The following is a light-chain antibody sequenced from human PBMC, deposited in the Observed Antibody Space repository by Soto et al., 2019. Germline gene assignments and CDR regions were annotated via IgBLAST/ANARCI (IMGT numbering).Light chain of an antibody. Sequence: QSVLTQPPSVSGAPGQRVTISCTGSSSNIGAGYDVPWYQHLPGTGPKLLIYGDTNRPSGVPDRFSGSKSGTSASLAITGLQSEDEADYYCQSYDSSLSGHVVFGGGTKLTVL. CDR1: SSNIGAGYD. CDR2: GDT. CDR3: QSYDSSLSGHVV. J-gene: IGLJ2*01. V-gene: IGLV1-40*01.